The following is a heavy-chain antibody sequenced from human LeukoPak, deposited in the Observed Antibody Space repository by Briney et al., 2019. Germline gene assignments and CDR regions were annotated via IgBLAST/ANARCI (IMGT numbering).Heavy chain of an antibody. CDR2: INPSGGST. CDR3: AREGIAVAVDY. D-gene: IGHD6-19*01. Sequence: VASVKVSCTASGYTFTSYYMHWVRQAPGQGLEWMGIINPSGGSTSYAQKFQGRVTMTRDTSTSTVYMELSSLRSEDTAVYYCAREGIAVAVDYWGQGTLVTVSS. CDR1: GYTFTSYY. J-gene: IGHJ4*02. V-gene: IGHV1-46*01.